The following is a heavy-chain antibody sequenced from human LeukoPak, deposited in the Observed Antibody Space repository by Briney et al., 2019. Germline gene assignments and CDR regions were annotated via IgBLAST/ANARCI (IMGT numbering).Heavy chain of an antibody. J-gene: IGHJ4*02. CDR2: ISSTSSYI. V-gene: IGHV3-21*01. CDR3: ARDQLEPAFDY. D-gene: IGHD1-1*01. Sequence: GGSLRLSCAASGYTFSYYNMNWVRQAPGKGLEWVSSISSTSSYIYYADSVKGRFTISRDNAKNSLYLQMTSLRAEDTAVYYCARDQLEPAFDYWGQGTLVTVSS. CDR1: GYTFSYYN.